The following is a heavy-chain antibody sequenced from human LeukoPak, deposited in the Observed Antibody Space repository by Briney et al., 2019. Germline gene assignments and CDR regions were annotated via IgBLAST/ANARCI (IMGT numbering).Heavy chain of an antibody. D-gene: IGHD5-18*01. J-gene: IGHJ4*02. Sequence: GGSLRLSCAASGFTFSSYEMNWVRQTPGKGLEWVSYISSSGSTIYYADSVKGRFTISRDNAKNSLYLQMNSLRAEDTAVYYCARDGGTRLKYSYGYGDYWGQGTLVTVSS. CDR2: ISSSGSTI. CDR3: ARDGGTRLKYSYGYGDY. CDR1: GFTFSSYE. V-gene: IGHV3-48*03.